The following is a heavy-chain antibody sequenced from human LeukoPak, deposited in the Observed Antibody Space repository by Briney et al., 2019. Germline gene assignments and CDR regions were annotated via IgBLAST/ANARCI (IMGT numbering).Heavy chain of an antibody. CDR2: ISWNSDSI. Sequence: PGGSLRLSCAASGFTFDDYAMHWVRQAPGKGLEWVSSISWNSDSIGYADSVKGRFTISRDNAKSSMYLEMNSLRAEDTAVYYCAREHWAAPDHWGQGTLVTVSP. D-gene: IGHD1/OR15-1a*01. CDR3: AREHWAAPDH. V-gene: IGHV3-9*01. CDR1: GFTFDDYA. J-gene: IGHJ4*02.